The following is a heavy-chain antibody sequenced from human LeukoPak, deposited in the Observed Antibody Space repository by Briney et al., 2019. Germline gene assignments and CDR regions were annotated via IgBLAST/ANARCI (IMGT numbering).Heavy chain of an antibody. D-gene: IGHD3-22*01. V-gene: IGHV3-7*04. CDR3: ARGSSGSYLGAFDI. CDR2: IKQDGSEI. Sequence: GGSLRLSCAASGFTFISYWMTWVRQAPGRGLEWVANIKQDGSEIYYVDSVKDRFTISRDNAKNSLYLQMNSLRAEDTAVYYCARGSSGSYLGAFDIWGQGTMVTVPP. CDR1: GFTFISYW. J-gene: IGHJ3*02.